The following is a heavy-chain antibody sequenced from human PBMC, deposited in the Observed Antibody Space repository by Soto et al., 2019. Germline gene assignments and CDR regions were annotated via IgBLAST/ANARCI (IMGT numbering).Heavy chain of an antibody. V-gene: IGHV1-69*08. D-gene: IGHD2-2*01. CDR1: GGTFSNYT. J-gene: IGHJ4*02. Sequence: QVQLVQSGAEVKKPGSSVKVSCKASGGTFSNYTISWVRQAPGQGLEWMGRIIPILGIANYAQKFQGRVTITADKSTSTAYMELSSLRSEDTAVYYCARDCSSTSCQLGYWDQGTLVTVSS. CDR2: IIPILGIA. CDR3: ARDCSSTSCQLGY.